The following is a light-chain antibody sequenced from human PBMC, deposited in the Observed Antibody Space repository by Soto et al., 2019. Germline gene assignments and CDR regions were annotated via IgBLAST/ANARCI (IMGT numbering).Light chain of an antibody. Sequence: QSALTQPASVSGSPGQSITISCTGSSSDIGSYNLVSWYQHHPGKAPKLMIYEGTNRPSGVSNRFSGSKPGNTASLTISGLQAEDEADYYCCSYARGSTLVFGGGTKLTVL. CDR3: CSYARGSTLV. CDR2: EGT. V-gene: IGLV2-23*01. J-gene: IGLJ2*01. CDR1: SSDIGSYNL.